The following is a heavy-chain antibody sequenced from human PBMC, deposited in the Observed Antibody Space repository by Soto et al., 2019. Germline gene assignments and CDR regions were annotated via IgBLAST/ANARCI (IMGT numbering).Heavy chain of an antibody. CDR3: VQGRYPTMATPLDH. CDR2: INSDGSGT. D-gene: IGHD1-1*01. Sequence: GGSLRLSCAASGFTFSSYWMHWVRQAPGKGLVWVSRINSDGSGTSYADSVKGRFTISRDNAKNTLYLQMNSLRAEDTAVYYCVQGRYPTMATPLDHWGQGTLVTVSP. J-gene: IGHJ5*02. CDR1: GFTFSSYW. V-gene: IGHV3-74*01.